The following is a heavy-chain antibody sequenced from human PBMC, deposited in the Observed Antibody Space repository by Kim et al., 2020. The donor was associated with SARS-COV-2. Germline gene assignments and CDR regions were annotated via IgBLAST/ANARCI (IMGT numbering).Heavy chain of an antibody. CDR2: IDPNSGVT. D-gene: IGHD5-12*01. J-gene: IGHJ4*02. Sequence: ASVKVSCKPSGYIFTGYYMHWVRQAPGQGLEWMGRIDPNSGVTNYPQKFQGRVTMTRDTSISTAYMELSWLRSDDTAVYYCARRVHAGPTTSDFDYWGQGTLVSVSS. V-gene: IGHV1-2*06. CDR3: ARRVHAGPTTSDFDY. CDR1: GYIFTGYY.